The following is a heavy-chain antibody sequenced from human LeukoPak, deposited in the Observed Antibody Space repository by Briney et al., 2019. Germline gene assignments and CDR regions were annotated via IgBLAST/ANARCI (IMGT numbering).Heavy chain of an antibody. V-gene: IGHV4-59*12. Sequence: SETLSLTCTVSGGSISSYYWSWIRQPPGKGLEWIGYIYYSGSTNYNPSLKSRVTISVDTSKNQFSLKLSSVTAADTAVYYCARDRGGEYYYYGMDVWGQGTTVTVSS. CDR1: GGSISSYY. CDR2: IYYSGST. D-gene: IGHD3-16*01. CDR3: ARDRGGEYYYYGMDV. J-gene: IGHJ6*02.